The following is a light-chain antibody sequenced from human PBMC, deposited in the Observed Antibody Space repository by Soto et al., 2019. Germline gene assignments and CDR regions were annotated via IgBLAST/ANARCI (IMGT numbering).Light chain of an antibody. J-gene: IGKJ2*01. CDR1: QSVPSDW. V-gene: IGKV3-20*01. CDR3: QQYGNFPYT. Sequence: EIVLTQSPGTLSLSPGERATLSCRASQSVPSDWLAWYRLKPGQAPSLLIYGASIRATGVPDRVSGSGSGTDFTLTINRLEHEDFAVYYCQQYGNFPYTFGQGTKLEIK. CDR2: GAS.